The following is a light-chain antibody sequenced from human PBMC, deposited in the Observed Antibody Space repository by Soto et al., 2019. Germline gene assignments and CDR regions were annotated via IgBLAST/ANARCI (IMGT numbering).Light chain of an antibody. CDR3: QQYKKWPPWT. CDR2: GAS. V-gene: IGKV3-15*01. J-gene: IGKJ1*01. CDR1: QSVSSN. Sequence: EIVMTQSPATLSVSPGERATLSCRASQSVSSNLAWYQQKPGQAPRLLIYGASTRATGIPARFSGSGFGTEFTLTISSLQSEDFAVYYCQQYKKWPPWTFGQGTKVEIK.